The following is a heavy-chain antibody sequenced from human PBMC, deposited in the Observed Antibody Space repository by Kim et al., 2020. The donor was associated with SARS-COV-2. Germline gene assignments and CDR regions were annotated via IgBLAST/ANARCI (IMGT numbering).Heavy chain of an antibody. CDR2: ISGSGGST. Sequence: GGSLRLSCAASGFTFSSYAMSWVRQAPGKGLEWVSAISGSGGSTYYADSVKGRFTISRDNSKNTLYLQMNSLRAEDTAVYYCAKYGHYYGSGFLGGYYYYGMDVWGQGTTVTVSS. D-gene: IGHD3-10*01. CDR1: GFTFSSYA. CDR3: AKYGHYYGSGFLGGYYYYGMDV. J-gene: IGHJ6*02. V-gene: IGHV3-23*01.